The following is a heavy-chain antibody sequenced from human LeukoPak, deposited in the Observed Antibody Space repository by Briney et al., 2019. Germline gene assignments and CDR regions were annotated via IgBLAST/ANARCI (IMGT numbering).Heavy chain of an antibody. Sequence: PSETLSLTCTVSGGSISSYYWSWIRQPPGKGLEWIGYIYYSGSTNYNPSLKSRVTISVDTSKKQFFLKLSSVTAADTAVYYCAAKRELSWFDPWGQGTLVTVSS. D-gene: IGHD1-7*01. V-gene: IGHV4-59*08. J-gene: IGHJ5*02. CDR1: GGSISSYY. CDR2: IYYSGST. CDR3: AAKRELSWFDP.